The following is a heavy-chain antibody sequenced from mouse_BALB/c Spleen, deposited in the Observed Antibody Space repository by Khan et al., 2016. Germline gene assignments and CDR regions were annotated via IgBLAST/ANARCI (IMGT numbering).Heavy chain of an antibody. D-gene: IGHD1-1*01. Sequence: EVQLQESGPGLVTPSQSLSLTCTVTGYSFTSYYVWYWIRQFPRDILGWIGYIRYSGSTNHKPALKSRISITRDASKNQFFLQLNSVQTEDTATYYCARDYYGSSCFDYWGQGTTLTVSS. J-gene: IGHJ2*01. CDR1: GYSFTSYYV. CDR3: ARDYYGSSCFDY. V-gene: IGHV3-2*02. CDR2: IRYSGST.